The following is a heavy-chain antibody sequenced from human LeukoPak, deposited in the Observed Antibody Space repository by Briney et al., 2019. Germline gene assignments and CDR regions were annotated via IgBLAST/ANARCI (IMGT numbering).Heavy chain of an antibody. D-gene: IGHD1-26*01. J-gene: IGHJ4*02. CDR3: ARGAQWVLDY. Sequence: GGSLRLSCAASGFIFSNYEINWVRQAPGEGLEWISYISTSGNDIYYADPVKGRFTISRDNAKNSLYLQLNSLRADDTAVYYCARGAQWVLDYWGQGTLVTVSS. CDR2: ISTSGNDI. V-gene: IGHV3-48*03. CDR1: GFIFSNYE.